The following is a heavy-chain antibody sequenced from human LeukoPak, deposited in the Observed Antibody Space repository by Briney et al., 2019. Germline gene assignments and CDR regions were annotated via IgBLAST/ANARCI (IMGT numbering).Heavy chain of an antibody. CDR2: ISWDGGST. CDR1: GFTFDDYG. CDR3: AKDGSGNYYNYMDV. J-gene: IGHJ6*03. Sequence: GGSLRLSCAASGFTFDDYGMSWVRQAPGKGLEWVSLISWDGGSTYYADSVKGRFTISRDNSKNSLYLQMNSLRAEDTALYYCAKDGSGNYYNYMDVWGKGTTVTVSS. V-gene: IGHV3-43D*03.